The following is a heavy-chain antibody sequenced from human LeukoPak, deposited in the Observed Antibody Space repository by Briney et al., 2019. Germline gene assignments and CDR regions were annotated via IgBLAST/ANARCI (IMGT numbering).Heavy chain of an antibody. CDR3: ATDPNYDSSGYPEGD. D-gene: IGHD3-22*01. CDR1: GYTLTELS. V-gene: IGHV1-24*01. Sequence: GASVKVSCKVSGYTLTELSMHWVRQAPGKGLEWMGGFDPEDGETIHAQKFQGRVTMTEDTSTDTAYMELSSLRSEDTAVYYCATDPNYDSSGYPEGDWGQGTLATVSS. J-gene: IGHJ4*02. CDR2: FDPEDGET.